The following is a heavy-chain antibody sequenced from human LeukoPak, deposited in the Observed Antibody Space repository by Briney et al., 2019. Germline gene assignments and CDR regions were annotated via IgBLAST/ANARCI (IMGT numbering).Heavy chain of an antibody. CDR2: IYPGDSDT. J-gene: IGHJ4*02. CDR3: ARHMSGYYFDY. Sequence: GESLQISCQGSGYRFTSYWIGWVRQLPGKGLEWMGIIYPGDSDTRYSPSFQGQVTISADKSISTAYLQWSSLKASDTAMYYCARHMSGYYFDYWGQGTLVTVSS. D-gene: IGHD3-3*01. V-gene: IGHV5-51*01. CDR1: GYRFTSYW.